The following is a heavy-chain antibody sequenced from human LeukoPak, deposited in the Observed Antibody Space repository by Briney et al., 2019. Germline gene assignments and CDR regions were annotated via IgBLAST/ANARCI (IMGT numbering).Heavy chain of an antibody. J-gene: IGHJ4*02. CDR3: ARLDGYNSVDY. V-gene: IGHV5-51*01. D-gene: IGHD4-23*01. CDR2: IYPGDSDT. Sequence: GESLKISCKGSGYSFTTYWIGWVRQMPGKGLEWMGIIYPGDSDTTYSPSFQGQVTISVDKSITTADLQWSSLKASDTAIYYFARLDGYNSVDYWGQGTLVTVSS. CDR1: GYSFTTYW.